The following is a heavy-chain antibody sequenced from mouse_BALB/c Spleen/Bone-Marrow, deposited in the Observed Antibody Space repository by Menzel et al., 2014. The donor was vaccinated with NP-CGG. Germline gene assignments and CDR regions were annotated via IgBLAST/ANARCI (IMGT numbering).Heavy chain of an antibody. CDR2: IYPGSGST. J-gene: IGHJ3*01. CDR3: TKGLPSAY. V-gene: IGHV1S22*01. Sequence: LQQSGSELVRPGASVNLSCKASGYTFTSYWMHWVKQRPGQGLEWIGNIYPGSGSTNYDEKFKSKATLTVDTPSSTAYMQLSSMTSEDSGVYYCTKGLPSAYWGQGTQVTVSA. D-gene: IGHD3-1*01. CDR1: GYTFTSYW.